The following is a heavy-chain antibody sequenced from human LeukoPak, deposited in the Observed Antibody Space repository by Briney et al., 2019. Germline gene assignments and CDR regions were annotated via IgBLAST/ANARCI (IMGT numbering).Heavy chain of an antibody. V-gene: IGHV3-53*01. D-gene: IGHD6-19*01. Sequence: GGSLRLSCAASGFTFSSYAMSWVRQAPGKGLEWVSAIFSGGSTFYADSVTGRFTISRDNSKNTVYLEMNSLRAEDTAVYYCARDLKTSGWYGDFDYWGQGTLVTVSS. CDR2: IFSGGST. CDR1: GFTFSSYA. J-gene: IGHJ4*02. CDR3: ARDLKTSGWYGDFDY.